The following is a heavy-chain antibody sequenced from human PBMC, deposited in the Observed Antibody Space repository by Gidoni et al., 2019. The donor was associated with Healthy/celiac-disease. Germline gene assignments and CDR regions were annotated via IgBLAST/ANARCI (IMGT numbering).Heavy chain of an antibody. Sequence: QVQLVESGGGVVQPGRSLRLSCAASGFTFRSYAMHWVRQAPGKGLEWGAVISYDGSNKYYADSVKGRFTISRDNSKNTLYLQMNSLRAEDTAVYYCARDINGVWSYWGQGTLVTVSS. V-gene: IGHV3-30-3*01. CDR1: GFTFRSYA. CDR2: ISYDGSNK. CDR3: ARDINGVWSY. D-gene: IGHD2-8*01. J-gene: IGHJ4*02.